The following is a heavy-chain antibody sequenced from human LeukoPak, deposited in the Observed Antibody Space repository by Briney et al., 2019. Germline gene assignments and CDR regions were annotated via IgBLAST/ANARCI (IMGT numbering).Heavy chain of an antibody. J-gene: IGHJ4*02. CDR1: GFTFSSYA. V-gene: IGHV3-23*01. CDR3: AKEDYDILTGYSISLFDY. D-gene: IGHD3-9*01. Sequence: GGSLRLSCAASGFTFSSYAMSWVRQAPGKGLEWVSAISGSGGSTYYADSVKGRFTISRDNSKNTLYLQMNSLRAEDTAVYCCAKEDYDILTGYSISLFDYWGQGTLVTVSS. CDR2: ISGSGGST.